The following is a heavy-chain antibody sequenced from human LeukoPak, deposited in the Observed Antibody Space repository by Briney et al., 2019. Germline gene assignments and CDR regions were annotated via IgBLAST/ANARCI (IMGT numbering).Heavy chain of an antibody. CDR1: GGTFSSYA. Sequence: SVKVSCKASGGTFSSYAISWVRQAPGQGLEWMGGIIPIFGTANYAQKFQGRVTITADGSTSTAYMELSSLRSEDTAVYYCASIGWEQQNYYFDYWGQGTLVTVSS. J-gene: IGHJ4*02. D-gene: IGHD1-26*01. CDR3: ASIGWEQQNYYFDY. CDR2: IIPIFGTA. V-gene: IGHV1-69*13.